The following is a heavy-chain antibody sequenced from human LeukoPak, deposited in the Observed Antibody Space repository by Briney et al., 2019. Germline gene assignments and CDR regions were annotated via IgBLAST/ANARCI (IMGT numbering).Heavy chain of an antibody. D-gene: IGHD6-6*01. CDR3: AKDRRMMSSQYGMDV. J-gene: IGHJ6*02. CDR1: GFTFWSYG. CDR2: ISYDGNHE. Sequence: PGRSLRLSCTASGFTFWSYGIHWVRQAPGKGLEWVAVISYDGNHEVYADSVKGRSTVSRDNSLNTVYLQMNSLRTEDTAVFYCAKDRRMMSSQYGMDVWGQGTTVTVSS. V-gene: IGHV3-30*18.